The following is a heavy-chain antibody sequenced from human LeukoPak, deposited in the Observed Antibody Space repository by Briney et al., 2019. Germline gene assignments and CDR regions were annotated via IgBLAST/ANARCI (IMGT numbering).Heavy chain of an antibody. D-gene: IGHD6-19*01. V-gene: IGHV1-2*04. Sequence: ASVKVSCTASGYTFTGYYMHWVRQAPGQGLEWMGWINPNSGGTNYAQKFQGWVTMTRDTSISTAYMELSRLRSDDTAVYYCARDRQSAGRDAFDIWGQGTMVTVSS. CDR3: ARDRQSAGRDAFDI. CDR1: GYTFTGYY. J-gene: IGHJ3*02. CDR2: INPNSGGT.